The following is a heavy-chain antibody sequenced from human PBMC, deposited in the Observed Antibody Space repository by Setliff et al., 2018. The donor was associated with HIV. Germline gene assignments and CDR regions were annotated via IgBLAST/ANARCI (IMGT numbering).Heavy chain of an antibody. CDR3: ARSPGPAYCSGGSCYDYFDY. CDR1: GGSISTFY. J-gene: IGHJ4*02. D-gene: IGHD2-15*01. CDR2: VYYSGAT. Sequence: SETLSLTCTVSGGSISTFYWSWIRQPPGKGLECIGYVYYSGATNYNPSLKSRVTISVDTSKNKFSLRLSSVTAADTAGYSCARSPGPAYCSGGSCYDYFDYLGQGTLVTVSS. V-gene: IGHV4-59*12.